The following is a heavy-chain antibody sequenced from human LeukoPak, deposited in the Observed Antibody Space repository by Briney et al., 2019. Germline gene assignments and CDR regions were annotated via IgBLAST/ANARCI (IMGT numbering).Heavy chain of an antibody. CDR2: INQDGGDK. J-gene: IGHJ4*02. Sequence: GGSLRLSCAASGFTFSSHWISWVRQAPGKGLEWVANINQDGGDKYYVDSVKGRFTISRDNAKNSLYLQMNSLRAEDTAVYCCAALDTTMLSGYWGQGTLVTVSS. CDR3: AALDTTMLSGY. V-gene: IGHV3-7*02. D-gene: IGHD5-18*01. CDR1: GFTFSSHW.